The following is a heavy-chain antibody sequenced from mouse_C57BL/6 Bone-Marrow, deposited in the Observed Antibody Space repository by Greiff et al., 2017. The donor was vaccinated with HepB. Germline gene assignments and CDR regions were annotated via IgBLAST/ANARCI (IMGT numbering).Heavy chain of an antibody. D-gene: IGHD2-2*01. V-gene: IGHV1-82*01. J-gene: IGHJ2*01. Sequence: VQLQQSGPELVKPGASVKISCKASGYAFSSSWMNWVKQRPGKGLEWIGRIYPGDGDTNYNGKFKGKATLTADKSSSTAYMQLRSLTSEDSAVYFCARVRVYYGYDGSYYFDYWGQGTTLTVSS. CDR2: IYPGDGDT. CDR1: GYAFSSSW. CDR3: ARVRVYYGYDGSYYFDY.